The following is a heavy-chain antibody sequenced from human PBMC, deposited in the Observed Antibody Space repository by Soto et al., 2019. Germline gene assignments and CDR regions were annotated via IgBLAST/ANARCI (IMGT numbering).Heavy chain of an antibody. CDR3: AKGSAARPSAHKPQGPPFSY. CDR1: GFTFSSYA. V-gene: IGHV3-23*01. CDR2: ISGSGGST. J-gene: IGHJ4*02. Sequence: EVQLLESGGGLVQPGGSLRLSCAASGFTFSSYAMSWVRQAPGQGLEWVSAISGSGGSTYYADSVKGRFTISRDNSKNTLYLQMNSLRAEDTAVYYCAKGSAARPSAHKPQGPPFSYWGQGTLVTVSS. D-gene: IGHD6-6*01.